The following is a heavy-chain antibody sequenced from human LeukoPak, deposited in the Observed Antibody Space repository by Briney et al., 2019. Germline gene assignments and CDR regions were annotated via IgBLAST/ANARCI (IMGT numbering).Heavy chain of an antibody. CDR3: AKDFSYRLWCNGDY. CDR1: GFTFSSYA. J-gene: IGHJ4*02. CDR2: ISYDGSNK. V-gene: IGHV3-30-3*01. Sequence: QPGRSLRLSCAASGFTFSSYAMHWVRQAPGKGLEWVAVISYDGSNKYYADSVKGRFTISRDNSKNTLYLQMNSLRAEDTAVYYCAKDFSYRLWCNGDYWGQGTLVTVSS. D-gene: IGHD2-8*01.